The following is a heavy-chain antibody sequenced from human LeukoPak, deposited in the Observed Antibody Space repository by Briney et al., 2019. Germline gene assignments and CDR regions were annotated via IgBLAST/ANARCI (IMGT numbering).Heavy chain of an antibody. CDR1: EYTFTGYY. V-gene: IGHV1-2*06. Sequence: ASVKVSCKASEYTFTGYYLHWVRQAPGQGLEWMGRINPSSGGTNYAQKFQGRVTMTRDTSISTVYMELSRLRFDDTAVYHCAREGSGSYAGFDYWGQGTLVTVSS. J-gene: IGHJ4*02. D-gene: IGHD1-26*01. CDR2: INPSSGGT. CDR3: AREGSGSYAGFDY.